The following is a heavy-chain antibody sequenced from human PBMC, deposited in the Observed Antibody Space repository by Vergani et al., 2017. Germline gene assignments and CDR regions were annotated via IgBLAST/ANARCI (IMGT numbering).Heavy chain of an antibody. J-gene: IGHJ4*02. Sequence: QVQLVESEGGVVQPGGSLRLSCVASGFSVSNSGMHWVRQTPGKGLEWVAVIQYDGSDIFYADFVEGRFTISRDNSKNSLYLQMRSLRFDDTAVYYCANEGSANRIRGWLDHWGQGALVTVSS. CDR2: IQYDGSDI. CDR3: ANEGSANRIRGWLDH. V-gene: IGHV3-30*02. D-gene: IGHD3-10*01. CDR1: GFSVSNSG.